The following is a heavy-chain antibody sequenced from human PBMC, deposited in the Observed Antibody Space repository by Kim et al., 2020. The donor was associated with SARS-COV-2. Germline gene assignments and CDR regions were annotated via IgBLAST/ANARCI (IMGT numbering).Heavy chain of an antibody. CDR2: GSNK. CDR3: ANAWIPDY. J-gene: IGHJ4*02. Sequence: GSNKDYADSGKGRFTISRDNSKNTLYLQMNSLRAEDTAVYYCANAWIPDYWGQGTLVTVSS. D-gene: IGHD5-18*01. V-gene: IGHV3-30*02.